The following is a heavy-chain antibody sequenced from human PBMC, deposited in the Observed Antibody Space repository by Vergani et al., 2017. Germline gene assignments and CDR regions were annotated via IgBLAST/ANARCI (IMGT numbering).Heavy chain of an antibody. V-gene: IGHV4-61*02. CDR3: ARDNFGWFDP. CDR2: IYTSGST. D-gene: IGHD1-20*01. Sequence: QVQLQESGPGLVKPSQTLSLTCTVSGGSISSGSYYWSWIRQPAGKGLEWIGRIYTSGSTNYNPSLKSRVTISVDTSKNQFSLKLSSVTAADTAVYYCARDNFGWFDPWGQGTLVTVSS. J-gene: IGHJ5*02. CDR1: GGSISSGSYY.